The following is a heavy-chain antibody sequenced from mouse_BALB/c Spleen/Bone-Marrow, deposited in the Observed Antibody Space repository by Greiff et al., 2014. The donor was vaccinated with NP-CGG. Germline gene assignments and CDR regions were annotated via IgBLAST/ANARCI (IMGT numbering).Heavy chain of an antibody. CDR2: INPSNGRT. D-gene: IGHD2-5*01. CDR3: AGSNPFAY. Sequence: VQLQQSGAELVKPGSSVKLSCKASGCTFTSYWMHWVKQRPGHGLEWIGEINPSNGRTNYNEKFKNKATLTVDKSSSTAYMQLSSLTSEASAVYSCAGSNPFAYWGQGTLVTVAA. J-gene: IGHJ3*01. V-gene: IGHV1S81*02. CDR1: GCTFTSYW.